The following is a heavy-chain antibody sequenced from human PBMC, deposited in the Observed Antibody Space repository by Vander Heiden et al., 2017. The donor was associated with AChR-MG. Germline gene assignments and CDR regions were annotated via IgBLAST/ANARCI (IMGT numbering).Heavy chain of an antibody. CDR1: GFTFSSYA. J-gene: IGHJ4*02. V-gene: IGHV3-23*01. Sequence: GGSLRLSCAASGFTFSSYAMSWVRQAPGKGLEWVSAISGSGGSTYFADSVKGRFTISRDNSMNTLYLQMNSLRAEDTAVYYCAKRAPYSSTWYYFDSWGQGTLVTVSS. CDR3: AKRAPYSSTWYYFDS. D-gene: IGHD6-13*01. CDR2: ISGSGGST.